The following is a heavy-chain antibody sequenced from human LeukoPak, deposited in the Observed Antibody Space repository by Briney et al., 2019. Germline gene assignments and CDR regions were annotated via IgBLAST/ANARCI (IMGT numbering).Heavy chain of an antibody. D-gene: IGHD1-26*01. J-gene: IGHJ4*02. CDR2: ISSNVGST. CDR1: GFTFSSYA. V-gene: IGHV3-64*01. CDR3: ARYSGSYDY. Sequence: PGGSLRLSCAASGFTFSSYAMHWVRQAPGKGLEYVSAISSNVGSTYYANSVKGRFTISRDNSKNTLYLQMGSLRAEDMAVYYCARYSGSYDYWGQGTLITVSS.